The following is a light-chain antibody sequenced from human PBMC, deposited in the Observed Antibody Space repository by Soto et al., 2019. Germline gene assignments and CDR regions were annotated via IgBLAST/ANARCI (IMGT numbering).Light chain of an antibody. CDR3: TSYTSRTTLV. CDR1: SSDVGGYNY. V-gene: IGLV2-14*03. Sequence: QSALTQPASVSGAPGQSITISCTGTSSDVGGYNYVSWYQHHPGKAPKLMIYDVSNRPSGVSNRFSGSKSGNTASLTISGLADEDEADYYCTSYTSRTTLVFGGGTKLTVL. CDR2: DVS. J-gene: IGLJ2*01.